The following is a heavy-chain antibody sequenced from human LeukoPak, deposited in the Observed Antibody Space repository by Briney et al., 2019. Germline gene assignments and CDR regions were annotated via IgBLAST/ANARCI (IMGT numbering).Heavy chain of an antibody. J-gene: IGHJ4*02. D-gene: IGHD4-17*01. Sequence: PGGSLRLSCAASGFTFDDYTMHWVRQAPGKGLEWVSLISWDGGSTYYADSVKGRFTTSRDNSKNSLYLQMNSLRTEDTALYYCAKGDYGDYDGVNDYWGQGTLVIVSS. CDR3: AKGDYGDYDGVNDY. CDR1: GFTFDDYT. V-gene: IGHV3-43*01. CDR2: ISWDGGST.